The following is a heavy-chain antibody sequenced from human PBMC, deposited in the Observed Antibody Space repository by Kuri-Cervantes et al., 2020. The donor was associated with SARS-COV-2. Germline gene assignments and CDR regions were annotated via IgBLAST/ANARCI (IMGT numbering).Heavy chain of an antibody. J-gene: IGHJ6*01. V-gene: IGHV4-34*01. CDR3: GLGVRDGGYYYYYGMDV. CDR1: GGSFSDYY. CDR2: INHSGST. Sequence: GSLRLSCAVYGGSFSDYYWSWIRKPPGKGLEWIGEINHSGSTNYNPSLKSRVTISVDTSENQFYLKLSSVTAADTAVYYCGLGVRDGGYYYYYGMDVWGQGTMVTVSS. D-gene: IGHD3-10*01.